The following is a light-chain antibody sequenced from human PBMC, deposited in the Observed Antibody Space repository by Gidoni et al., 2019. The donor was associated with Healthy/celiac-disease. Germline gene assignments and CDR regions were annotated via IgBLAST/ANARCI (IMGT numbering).Light chain of an antibody. Sequence: QSALTQPASVSGSPGQSITIPCTGTSSDVGGYNYVSWYQQHPGKAPKLMISEVSNRPSGVPDRFSGSKSGNTASLTISGLQAEDEADYYCSSYTSSSTLVVFGGGTKLTVL. CDR2: EVS. V-gene: IGLV2-14*01. CDR3: SSYTSSSTLVV. CDR1: SSDVGGYNY. J-gene: IGLJ2*01.